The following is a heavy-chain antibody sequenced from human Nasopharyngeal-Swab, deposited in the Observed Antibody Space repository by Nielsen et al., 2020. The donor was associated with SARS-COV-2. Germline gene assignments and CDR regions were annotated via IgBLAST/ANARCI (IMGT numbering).Heavy chain of an antibody. V-gene: IGHV3-7*03. CDR1: GFTFSRFS. CDR2: IKQDGSEK. Sequence: GGSLRLSCAASGFTFSRFSMSWVRQAPGKGLEWVANIKQDGSEKNYVDSVKGRFTITRDNAKHSLYLQMNSLSAEDTAVYYCAREDGTYDYVWGSYRYSPLYWYFALWGRGTLVTVSS. J-gene: IGHJ2*01. CDR3: AREDGTYDYVWGSYRYSPLYWYFAL. D-gene: IGHD3-16*02.